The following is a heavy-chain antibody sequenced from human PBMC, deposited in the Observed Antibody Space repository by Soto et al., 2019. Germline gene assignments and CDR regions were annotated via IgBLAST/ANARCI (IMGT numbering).Heavy chain of an antibody. Sequence: SETLSLTCTVSGGSISSGDYYWSWIRQPPGKGLEWIGYIYYSGSTYYNPSLKSRVTISVDTSKNQFSLKLSPVTAADTAVYYCARVGGFGELSWGAFDYWGQGTLVTVSS. CDR3: ARVGGFGELSWGAFDY. CDR2: IYYSGST. D-gene: IGHD3-10*01. CDR1: GGSISSGDYY. V-gene: IGHV4-30-4*01. J-gene: IGHJ4*02.